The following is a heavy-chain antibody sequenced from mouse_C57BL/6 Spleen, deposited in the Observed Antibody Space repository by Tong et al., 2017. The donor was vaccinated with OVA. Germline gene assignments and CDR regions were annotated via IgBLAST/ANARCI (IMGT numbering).Heavy chain of an antibody. D-gene: IGHD2-4*01. CDR3: ARGIYYDYEVYYFDY. CDR1: GYTFTSYW. V-gene: IGHV1-80*01. Sequence: VQLQESGAELVKPGASVKLSCKASGYTFTSYWMHWVKQRPGKGLEWIGQIYPGDGDTNYNGKFKGKATLTADKSSSTAYMQLSSLTSEDSAVYFCARGIYYDYEVYYFDYWGQGTTLTVSS. J-gene: IGHJ2*01. CDR2: IYPGDGDT.